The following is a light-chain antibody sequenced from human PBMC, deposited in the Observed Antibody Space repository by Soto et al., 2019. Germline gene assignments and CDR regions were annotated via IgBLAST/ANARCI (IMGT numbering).Light chain of an antibody. CDR1: QSLLHRNGYNY. CDR2: LGS. J-gene: IGKJ4*01. Sequence: DIVLIQSPPSLPVTPGEPASISCRSSQSLLHRNGYNYLDWYLQQPGQSPLLLIHLGSNRAAGVPGRCSGSGSGTDFTLNISIVEAEYVGFYYCLQALHTPLTFGGGTKVEIK. CDR3: LQALHTPLT. V-gene: IGKV2-28*01.